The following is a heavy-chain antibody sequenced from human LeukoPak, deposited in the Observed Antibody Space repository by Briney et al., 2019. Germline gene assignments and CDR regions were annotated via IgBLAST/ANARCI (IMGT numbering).Heavy chain of an antibody. J-gene: IGHJ4*02. CDR1: GGSFSGYY. CDR2: INHSGST. V-gene: IGHV4-34*01. Sequence: TASETLSLTCAVYGGSFSGYYWSWIRQPPGKGLEWIGEINHSGSTNYNPSLKSRVTISVDTSKNQFSLKLSSVTAADTAVYYCARRVGWRHQYYFDYWGQGTLVTVSS. CDR3: ARRVGWRHQYYFDY. D-gene: IGHD1-26*01.